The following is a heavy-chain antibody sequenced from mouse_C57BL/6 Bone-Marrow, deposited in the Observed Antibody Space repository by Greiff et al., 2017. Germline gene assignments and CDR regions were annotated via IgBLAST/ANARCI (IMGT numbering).Heavy chain of an antibody. D-gene: IGHD2-4*01. CDR2: IYPRSGNT. V-gene: IGHV1-81*01. CDR3: ARGGYYEDWYFDV. Sequence: VQLQESGAELARPGASVKLSCKASGYTFTSYGISWVKQRTGQGLEWIGEIYPRSGNTYYNEKFKGKATLTADKSSSTAYMELRSLTSEDSAVYFCARGGYYEDWYFDVWGTGTTVTVSS. CDR1: GYTFTSYG. J-gene: IGHJ1*03.